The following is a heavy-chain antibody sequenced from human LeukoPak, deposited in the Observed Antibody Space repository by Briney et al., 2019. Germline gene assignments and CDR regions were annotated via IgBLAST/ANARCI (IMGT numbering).Heavy chain of an antibody. CDR2: ISGSGGST. D-gene: IGHD3-22*01. CDR1: GFTFSSYA. CDR3: AKPSYYDSSGYYSHYFDY. J-gene: IGHJ4*02. V-gene: IGHV3-23*01. Sequence: PGGSLRLSCAASGFTFSSYAMSWVRQAPGKGLEWVSAISGSGGSTYYADSVKGRFTISRDNSKNTLYLQMNSLRAEDTAAYYCAKPSYYDSSGYYSHYFDYWGQGTLVTVSS.